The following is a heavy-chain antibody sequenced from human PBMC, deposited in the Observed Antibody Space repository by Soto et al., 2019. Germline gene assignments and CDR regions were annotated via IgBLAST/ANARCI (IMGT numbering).Heavy chain of an antibody. Sequence: QVQLQESGPGLVKPSETLSLTRTVSGGSVSGGSYCWSWIRQPPGKGLECIGYVYNSGSTTYNPSPKNRTTQSVDTSKNQFALGLRSVTAADTAVYYCARVPLTTYFALWGRGTLVTVSS. D-gene: IGHD3-9*01. CDR3: ARVPLTTYFAL. J-gene: IGHJ2*01. V-gene: IGHV4-61*01. CDR2: VYNSGST. CDR1: GGSVSGGSYC.